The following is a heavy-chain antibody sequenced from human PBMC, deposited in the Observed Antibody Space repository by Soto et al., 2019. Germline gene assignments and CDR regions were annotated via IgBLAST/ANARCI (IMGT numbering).Heavy chain of an antibody. Sequence: SETLSLTCTVSGGSISSSSYYWGWIRQPPGKGLEWIGSIYYSGSTYYNPSLKSRVTISVDTSKNQFSLKLSSVTAADTAVYYCARLSTIFGVVILRTNYYMDVWGKGTTVTVSS. CDR1: GGSISSSSYY. CDR2: IYYSGST. CDR3: ARLSTIFGVVILRTNYYMDV. V-gene: IGHV4-39*01. J-gene: IGHJ6*03. D-gene: IGHD3-3*01.